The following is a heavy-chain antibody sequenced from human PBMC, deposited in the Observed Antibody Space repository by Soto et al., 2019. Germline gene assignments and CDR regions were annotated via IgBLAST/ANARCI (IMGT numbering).Heavy chain of an antibody. J-gene: IGHJ3*02. CDR2: ISSSSSYI. D-gene: IGHD6-6*01. Sequence: GGSLRLSCTASGFTFSSYSMNWVRQAPGKGLEWVSSISSSSSYIYYADSVKGRFTISRDNAKNSLYLQMNSLRAEDTAVYYCARAPSSIAPPLRPAIDIRCQGTIVT. CDR3: ARAPSSIAPPLRPAIDI. V-gene: IGHV3-21*01. CDR1: GFTFSSYS.